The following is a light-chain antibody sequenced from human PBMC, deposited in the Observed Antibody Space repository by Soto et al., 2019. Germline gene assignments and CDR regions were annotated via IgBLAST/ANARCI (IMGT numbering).Light chain of an antibody. CDR2: WAS. V-gene: IGKV4-1*01. Sequence: DIVMTQSPDSLAVSLGERATINCKSSQSVLYSSNNKNYLAWYQQKPGQPPKLLIYWASTRESGVPDRFSGSGSGTDFTLTISSLQAEDVAVYHCQQYYSTPPGFGPGTKVDIK. CDR3: QQYYSTPPG. J-gene: IGKJ3*01. CDR1: QSVLYSSNNKNY.